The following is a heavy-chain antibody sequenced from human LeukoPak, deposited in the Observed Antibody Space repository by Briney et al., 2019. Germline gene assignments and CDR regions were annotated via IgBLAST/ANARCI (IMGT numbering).Heavy chain of an antibody. Sequence: SETLSLTCSVSGGSISSFYWTWIRQPPGKGLEWIGSIYYSGSAEYNPSLKSRVTISVDTSKSQFSLRLSSVTAADTAAYFCARGVGATTLFDYWGQGTLVTVSS. V-gene: IGHV4-59*08. CDR2: IYYSGSA. D-gene: IGHD1-26*01. CDR1: GGSISSFY. J-gene: IGHJ4*02. CDR3: ARGVGATTLFDY.